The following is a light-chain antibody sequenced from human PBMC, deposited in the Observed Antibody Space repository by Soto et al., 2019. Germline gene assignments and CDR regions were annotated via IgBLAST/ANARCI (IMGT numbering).Light chain of an antibody. J-gene: IGKJ5*01. CDR1: QGISGF. Sequence: DIQLTQSPSFLSASVGDRVTITCRASQGISGFLAWYQQNPGKAPKLLIYSTSTLETGVPSRFSGSASGTEFTLTISSLQPEDFATYYCQHLNTYLITFGQGTRLEIK. CDR2: STS. CDR3: QHLNTYLIT. V-gene: IGKV1-9*01.